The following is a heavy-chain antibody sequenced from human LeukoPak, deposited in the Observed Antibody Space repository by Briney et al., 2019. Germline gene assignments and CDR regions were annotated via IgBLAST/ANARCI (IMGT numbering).Heavy chain of an antibody. CDR1: ASSVSSTSAA. CDR2: TYYRSKWYN. CDR3: ARDLVVLDV. V-gene: IGHV6-1*01. Sequence: SQTLSLTCAISASSVSSTSAAWNWLRQSPSRGLEWLGRTYYRSKWYNDYAVSVKSRITINPDTSKNQFSLQLNSVTPEDTAVYYYARDLVVLDVWGQGTTVTVSS. J-gene: IGHJ6*02. D-gene: IGHD2-8*02.